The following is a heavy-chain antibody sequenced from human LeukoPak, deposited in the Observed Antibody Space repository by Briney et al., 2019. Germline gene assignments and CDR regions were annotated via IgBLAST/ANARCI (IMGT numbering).Heavy chain of an antibody. J-gene: IGHJ4*02. V-gene: IGHV3-7*03. Sequence: PGGPLRLSCAASGFPFSSYSMTWVRQAPGKGLEWVANIKPDGTTKFYVDSVKGRFTISRDNALNSLYLQMNSLRAKDTAIYYCARSIPYGTTWYGRSDYWGQGTLVTVSS. CDR3: ARSIPYGTTWYGRSDY. CDR2: IKPDGTTK. D-gene: IGHD6-13*01. CDR1: GFPFSSYS.